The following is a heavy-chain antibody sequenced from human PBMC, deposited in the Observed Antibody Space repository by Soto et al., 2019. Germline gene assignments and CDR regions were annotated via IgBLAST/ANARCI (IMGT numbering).Heavy chain of an antibody. Sequence: PGGSLRLSCAASGFTFSNYWMHWVRQVPGKGLVWVSRIDGVGTGTSYSESVRGRFTISRDNAENTLYLQMNSLRAEDTAVYYCTTVFDYWGPGTPVTVSS. CDR1: GFTFSNYW. CDR2: IDGVGTGT. J-gene: IGHJ4*02. V-gene: IGHV3-74*01. CDR3: TTVFDY.